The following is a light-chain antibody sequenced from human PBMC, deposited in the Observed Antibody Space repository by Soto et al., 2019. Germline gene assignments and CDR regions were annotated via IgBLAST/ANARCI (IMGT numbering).Light chain of an antibody. J-gene: IGLJ2*01. CDR1: SSNIGNNY. CDR2: DNN. V-gene: IGLV1-51*01. CDR3: ATWDGSLPGEV. Sequence: QAVVTQSPSVSAAPGQQVTISCSGSSSNIGNNYVSWYQQLPGTAPKLLIYDNNKPPSGIPDRFSGSKSGTSGTLDITGLQTGDEADYYCATWDGSLPGEVFGGGTKVTVL.